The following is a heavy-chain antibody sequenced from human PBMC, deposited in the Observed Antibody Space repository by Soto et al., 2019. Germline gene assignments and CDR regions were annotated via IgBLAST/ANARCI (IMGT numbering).Heavy chain of an antibody. CDR2: IYYSGST. D-gene: IGHD5-12*01. V-gene: IGHV4-39*01. Sequence: SETLSLTCTVSGGSISSSSYYWGWIRQRPGKGLEWSGSIYYSGSTYYNPSLKSRATISVDTSKNQFSLKQSSVTAAGAAVYYCARGGYSGYEGLLCYYYGMDVWGQGTTVTVSS. CDR1: GGSISSSSYY. J-gene: IGHJ6*02. CDR3: ARGGYSGYEGLLCYYYGMDV.